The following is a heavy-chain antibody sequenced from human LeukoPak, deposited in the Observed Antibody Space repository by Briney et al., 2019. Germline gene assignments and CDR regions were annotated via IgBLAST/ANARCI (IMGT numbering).Heavy chain of an antibody. D-gene: IGHD6-6*01. V-gene: IGHV4-59*01. CDR3: ARSYSSSSKAGYYYYYGMDV. J-gene: IGHJ6*02. CDR1: GGSFSGYY. CDR2: IYYSGST. Sequence: SETLSLTCAVYGGSFSGYYWSWIRQPPGKGLEWIGYIYYSGSTNYNPSLKSRVTISVDTSKNQFSLKLSSVTAADTAVYYCARSYSSSSKAGYYYYYGMDVWGQGTTVTVSS.